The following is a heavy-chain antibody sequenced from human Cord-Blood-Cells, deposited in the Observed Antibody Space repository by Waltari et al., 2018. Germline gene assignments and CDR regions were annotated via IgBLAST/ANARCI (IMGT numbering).Heavy chain of an antibody. V-gene: IGHV1-69*09. CDR2: IIPILGIA. D-gene: IGHD5-18*01. J-gene: IGHJ4*02. CDR3: ARDGVVDTAMVY. Sequence: QVQLVQSGAEVKKPGSSVKVSCKASGGTFSRYAISWVRQAPGQGLEWMGRIIPILGIANYAQKFQGRVTITADKSTSTAYMELSSLRSEDTAVYYCARDGVVDTAMVYWGQGTLVTVSS. CDR1: GGTFSRYA.